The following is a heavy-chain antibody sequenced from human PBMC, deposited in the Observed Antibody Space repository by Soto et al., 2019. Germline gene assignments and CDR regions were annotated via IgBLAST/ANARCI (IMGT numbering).Heavy chain of an antibody. CDR3: AREEVDIVDKGLYYYYGMDV. J-gene: IGHJ6*02. CDR1: EYTFTGYY. V-gene: IGHV1-2*02. Sequence: ASVKVSCKASEYTFTGYYMHWVRQAPGQGLEWMGWINPNSGGTNYAQKFQGRVTMTRDTSISTAYMELSRLRSDDTAVYYCAREEVDIVDKGLYYYYGMDVWGQGTTVTVSS. CDR2: INPNSGGT. D-gene: IGHD5-12*01.